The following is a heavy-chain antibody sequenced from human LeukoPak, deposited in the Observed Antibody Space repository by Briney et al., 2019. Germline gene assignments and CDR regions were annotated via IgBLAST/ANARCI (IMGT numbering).Heavy chain of an antibody. V-gene: IGHV3-33*01. CDR2: IWYDGSGK. CDR3: AREWNGGGSCYYFDH. CDR1: RFTSTDYG. J-gene: IGHJ4*02. Sequence: GGSLRLSCAASRFTSTDYGMHWVRQPPGKGLEWVALIWYDGSGKYYADSVKGRFTISRDNSKNTLYLQMNSLRAEDTAVYYCAREWNGGGSCYYFDHWGQGTLVTVSS. D-gene: IGHD2-15*01.